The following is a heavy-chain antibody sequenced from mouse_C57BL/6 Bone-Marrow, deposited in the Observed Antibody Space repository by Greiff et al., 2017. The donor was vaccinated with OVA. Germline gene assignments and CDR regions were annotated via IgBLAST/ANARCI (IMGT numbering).Heavy chain of an antibody. D-gene: IGHD2-1*01. CDR2: IYPGGGYT. Sequence: VQLKESGAELVRPGTSVKMSCKASGYTFTNYWIGWAKQRPGHGLEWIGAIYPGGGYTNYNEKFKGKATLTADKSSSTAYMQFSSLTSEDSAIYYCARYGNYGDYAMDYWGQGTSVTVSS. CDR1: GYTFTNYW. CDR3: ARYGNYGDYAMDY. J-gene: IGHJ4*01. V-gene: IGHV1-63*01.